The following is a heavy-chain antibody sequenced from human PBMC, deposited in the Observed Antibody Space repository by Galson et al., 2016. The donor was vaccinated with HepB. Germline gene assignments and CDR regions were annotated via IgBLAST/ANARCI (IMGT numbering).Heavy chain of an antibody. CDR3: AKVGALGYDCSGDCYSNFDY. V-gene: IGHV3-33*06. D-gene: IGHD2-21*02. CDR2: IWYDGTNK. Sequence: SLRLSCAASGFTFSRYGMHWVRQAPGEGLESVAFIWYDGTNKFYVDSVKGRFTISRDNSKNTLYLQMNSLRAEDTALYYCAKVGALGYDCSGDCYSNFDYWGQGTLVTVSS. CDR1: GFTFSRYG. J-gene: IGHJ4*02.